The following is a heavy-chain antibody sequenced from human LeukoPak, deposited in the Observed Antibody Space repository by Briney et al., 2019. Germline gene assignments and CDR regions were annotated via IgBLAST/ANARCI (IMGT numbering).Heavy chain of an antibody. J-gene: IGHJ5*02. CDR3: TTPNEGNWFDP. V-gene: IGHV3-73*01. Sequence: PGGSLRLSWAASGFTFSDSAIHWVRQASGKGLDWVARIRDKGYGHATAYAASVKGRFTLSRDDSKNTAYLQMNSLKTEDTALYYCTTPNEGNWFDPWGQGTLVTVSS. CDR1: GFTFSDSA. D-gene: IGHD2-8*01. CDR2: IRDKGYGHAT.